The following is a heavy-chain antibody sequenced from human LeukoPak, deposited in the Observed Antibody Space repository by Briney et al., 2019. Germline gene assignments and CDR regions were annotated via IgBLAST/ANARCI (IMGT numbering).Heavy chain of an antibody. CDR1: GFTLSSYS. D-gene: IGHD2-2*01. CDR3: ARRRYCTSSSCLLERDAFDI. CDR2: ISSSSSYI. J-gene: IGHJ3*02. Sequence: GGSLRLSCAASGFTLSSYSMNWVRQAAGKGLEWVSSISSSSSYIYYADSVKGRFTISRDNAKNSLYLQRNSLRGEDTAVYYCARRRYCTSSSCLLERDAFDIWGQGTMVTVFS. V-gene: IGHV3-21*01.